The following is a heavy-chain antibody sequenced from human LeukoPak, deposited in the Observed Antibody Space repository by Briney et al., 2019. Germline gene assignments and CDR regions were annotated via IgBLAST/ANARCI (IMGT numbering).Heavy chain of an antibody. CDR1: GFTFSSYW. CDR2: IKQDGSEK. Sequence: GGSLRLSCAASGFTFSSYWMSWVRQAPGKGLEWVANIKQDGSEKYYVDSVKGRFTISRDNAKNSLYLQMNSLRAEDTAVYYCARDEKLAYCGGDCYSLPLDAFDIWGQGTMVTVSS. CDR3: ARDEKLAYCGGDCYSLPLDAFDI. D-gene: IGHD2-21*02. V-gene: IGHV3-7*01. J-gene: IGHJ3*02.